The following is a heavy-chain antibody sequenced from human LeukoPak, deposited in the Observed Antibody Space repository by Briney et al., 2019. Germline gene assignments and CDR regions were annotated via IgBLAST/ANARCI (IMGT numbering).Heavy chain of an antibody. J-gene: IGHJ4*02. CDR2: ISGSGGST. Sequence: PGGSLRLSCAASGFTFSSYAMSWVRQAPGKGLEWVSAISGSGGSTYYADSVKGRFTISRDNSKNTLYLQMNSLRAEDTAVHYCAKDGLAYCGGDCHFDYWGQGTLVTVSS. CDR1: GFTFSSYA. CDR3: AKDGLAYCGGDCHFDY. D-gene: IGHD2-21*02. V-gene: IGHV3-23*01.